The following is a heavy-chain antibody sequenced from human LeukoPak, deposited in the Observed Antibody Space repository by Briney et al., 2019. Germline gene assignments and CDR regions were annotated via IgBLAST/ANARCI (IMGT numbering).Heavy chain of an antibody. D-gene: IGHD2-2*01. CDR1: GFIFSNYG. CDR2: ISGSGSST. V-gene: IGHV3-23*01. CDR3: AKGPARICSSTSCYTPNYYYYYMDV. Sequence: GGSLRLSCAASGFIFSNYGMSWVRQAPGKGLEWVSAISGSGSSTYYADSVKGRFTISRDNSKNTLYLQMNSLRAEDTAVYYCAKGPARICSSTSCYTPNYYYYYMDVWGKGTTVTISS. J-gene: IGHJ6*03.